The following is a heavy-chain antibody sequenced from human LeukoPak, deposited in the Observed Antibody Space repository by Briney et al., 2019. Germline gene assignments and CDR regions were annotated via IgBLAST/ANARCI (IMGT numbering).Heavy chain of an antibody. CDR2: IYYTGNT. V-gene: IGHV4-39*01. CDR1: GDSIRTSRYF. J-gene: IGHJ4*02. Sequence: PSETLSLTRTVSGDSIRTSRYFWAWVRQSPEKGLQWIASIYYTGNTYYNPSFQSRVSISEDTSKNQFSLWLRSVTAADTAVYYCVRQGNGYCTSDDCLFSFDFWGQGSLVTVSS. CDR3: VRQGNGYCTSDDCLFSFDF. D-gene: IGHD2-2*03.